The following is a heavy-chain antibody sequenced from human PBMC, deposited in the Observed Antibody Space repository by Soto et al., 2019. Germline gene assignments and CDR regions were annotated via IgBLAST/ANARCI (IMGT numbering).Heavy chain of an antibody. CDR1: GYTFTGYY. CDR2: INPNSGGT. V-gene: IGHV1-2*04. J-gene: IGHJ6*03. CDR3: ARDHDYGDYYYYYMDV. Sequence: ASVKVSCKASGYTFTGYYMHWVRQAPGQGLEWMGWINPNSGGTNYAQKFQGWVTMTRDTSISTAYMELSRLRSDDTAVYYCARDHDYGDYYYYYMDVWGKGTTVTVSS. D-gene: IGHD4-17*01.